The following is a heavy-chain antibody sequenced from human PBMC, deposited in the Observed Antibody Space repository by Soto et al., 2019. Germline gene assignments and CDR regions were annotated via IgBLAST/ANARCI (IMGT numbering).Heavy chain of an antibody. CDR3: ARCYSSSSPFDY. CDR1: GGSISSGGYY. D-gene: IGHD6-6*01. V-gene: IGHV4-31*03. CDR2: IYYSGST. J-gene: IGHJ4*02. Sequence: PSETLSLTCTVSGGSISSGGYYWSWIRQHPGKGLEWIGYIYYSGSTYYNPSLKSRVTISVDTSKNQFSLKLSSVTAADTAVYYCARCYSSSSPFDYRGQGTLVTVSS.